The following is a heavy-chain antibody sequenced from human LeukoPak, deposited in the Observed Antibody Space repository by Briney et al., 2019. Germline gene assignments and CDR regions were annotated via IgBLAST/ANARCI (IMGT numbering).Heavy chain of an antibody. D-gene: IGHD3-22*01. CDR3: AKNLGSSGYYLFDY. CDR1: GFTFSSYA. J-gene: IGHJ4*02. V-gene: IGHV3-23*01. CDR2: ISGSGGST. Sequence: GGSLRPSCAASGFTFSSYAMSWVRQAPGKGLEWVSAISGSGGSTYYADSVKGRFTISRDNSKNTLYLQMNSLRAEDTAVYYCAKNLGSSGYYLFDYWGQGTLVIVSS.